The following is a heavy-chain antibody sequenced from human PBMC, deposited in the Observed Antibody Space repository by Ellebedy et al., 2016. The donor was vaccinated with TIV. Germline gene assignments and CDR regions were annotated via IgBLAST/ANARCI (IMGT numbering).Heavy chain of an antibody. Sequence: GESLKISCAASGLTFSSHAMSWVRQAPGKGLEWVSSITESGGNTYYADSVKGRFTISRDNAKNLLYLQMNTLGVEDTAVYYCAAGSREYWFDPWGQGTLVTVSS. J-gene: IGHJ5*02. CDR2: ITESGGNT. V-gene: IGHV3-23*01. CDR3: AAGSREYWFDP. CDR1: GLTFSSHA. D-gene: IGHD3-10*01.